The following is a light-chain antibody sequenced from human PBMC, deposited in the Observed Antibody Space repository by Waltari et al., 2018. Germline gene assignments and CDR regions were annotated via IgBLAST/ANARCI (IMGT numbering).Light chain of an antibody. CDR1: QSLPHTDGYNY. CDR3: MQAVQGLS. Sequence: EIVMTQSPLSLPVTPGEPAPISCRSSQSLPHTDGYNYLDWYLQKAGQSPQHLLYLASHRASGVPDRFSGSGSGTDFTLKISRVEAEDVGVYYCMQAVQGLSFGGGTKVET. J-gene: IGKJ4*01. V-gene: IGKV2-28*01. CDR2: LAS.